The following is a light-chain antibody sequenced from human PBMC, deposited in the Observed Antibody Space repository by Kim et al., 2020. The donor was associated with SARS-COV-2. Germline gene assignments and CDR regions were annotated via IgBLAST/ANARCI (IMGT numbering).Light chain of an antibody. CDR2: AVS. CDR1: QSITSG. CDR3: QQHNGY. Sequence: DIQMTQSPSTLSASVGDTVTITCRASQSITSGLAWYQQKPGKAPKLLIYAVSSLDSGVPSRFSGSGSGTQFTLTISSLQPDDFATYDCQQHNGYFGGGTKVEI. V-gene: IGKV1-5*01. J-gene: IGKJ4*01.